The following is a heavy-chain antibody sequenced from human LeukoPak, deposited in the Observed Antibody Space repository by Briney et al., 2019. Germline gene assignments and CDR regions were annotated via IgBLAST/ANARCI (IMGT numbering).Heavy chain of an antibody. J-gene: IGHJ6*03. CDR1: GGSISSSSYY. Sequence: SGTLSLTCTVSGGSISSSSYYWGWLRQPPGKGLEWIGSIYYSGSTYYNPSLKSRVTISVDTSKNQFSLKLSSVTAADTAVYYCARAGEVDNYYYYYYMDVWGKGTTVTISS. V-gene: IGHV4-39*07. CDR2: IYYSGST. CDR3: ARAGEVDNYYYYYYMDV. D-gene: IGHD1-14*01.